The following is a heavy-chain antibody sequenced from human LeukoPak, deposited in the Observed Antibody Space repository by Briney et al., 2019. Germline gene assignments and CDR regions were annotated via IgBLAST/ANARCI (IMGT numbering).Heavy chain of an antibody. CDR3: ARVLGIAADDNWFDP. CDR2: INPNSGGT. V-gene: IGHV1-2*02. Sequence: ASVKVSCKASGYTFTDYYMHWVRQAPGQGLEWMGWINPNSGGTNYAQKFQGRVTMTRDTSISTAYMELSRLRSDDTAVYYCARVLGIAADDNWFDPWGQGTLVTVSS. J-gene: IGHJ5*02. CDR1: GYTFTDYY. D-gene: IGHD6-13*01.